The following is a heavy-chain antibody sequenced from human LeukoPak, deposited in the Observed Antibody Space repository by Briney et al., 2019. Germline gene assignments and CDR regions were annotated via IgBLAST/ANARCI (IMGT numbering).Heavy chain of an antibody. D-gene: IGHD6-13*01. CDR1: GFTFRSYA. CDR2: ISGSGGST. Sequence: PGGSLRLSCAASGFTFRSYAMSWVRQAPGKGLEWASAISGSGGSTYYADSVKGRFTISRDNSKNTLYLQMNSLRAEDTAVYYCAKDRSWRSSSWYGGWFDPWGQGTLVTVSS. J-gene: IGHJ5*02. V-gene: IGHV3-23*01. CDR3: AKDRSWRSSSWYGGWFDP.